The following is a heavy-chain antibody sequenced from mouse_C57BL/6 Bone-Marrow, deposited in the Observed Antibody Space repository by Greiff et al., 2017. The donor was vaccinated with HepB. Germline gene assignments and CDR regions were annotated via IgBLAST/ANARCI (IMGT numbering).Heavy chain of an antibody. CDR3: ARWDYAFAY. V-gene: IGHV1-81*01. D-gene: IGHD2-4*01. CDR1: GYTFTSYG. J-gene: IGHJ3*01. Sequence: VQLQQSGAELARPGASVKLSCKASGYTFTSYGISWVKQRTGQGLEWIGEIYPRSGNTYYNVKFKGKATLTADKSSSTAYMELRSLTSEDSAVYFCARWDYAFAYWGQGTLVTVSA. CDR2: IYPRSGNT.